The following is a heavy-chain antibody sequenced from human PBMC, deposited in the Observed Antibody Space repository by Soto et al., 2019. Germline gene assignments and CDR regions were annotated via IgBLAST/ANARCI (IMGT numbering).Heavy chain of an antibody. Sequence: EVQLVESGGGLVQPGRSLRLSCAASGFTFDDYAMRWVRQGPGKGLEWVSSISWNSGNLGYAVSVKGRFTISRDNAKNSLYLQMNSQRGEDTALYYSAKGASTTVFAFNDYWGQGTLVTVSS. J-gene: IGHJ4*02. CDR1: GFTFDDYA. D-gene: IGHD4-17*01. CDR2: ISWNSGNL. V-gene: IGHV3-9*01. CDR3: AKGASTTVFAFNDY.